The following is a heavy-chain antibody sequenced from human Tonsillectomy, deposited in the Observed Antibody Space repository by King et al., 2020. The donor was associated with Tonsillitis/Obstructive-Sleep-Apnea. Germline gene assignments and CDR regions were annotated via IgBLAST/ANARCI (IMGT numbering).Heavy chain of an antibody. V-gene: IGHV5-51*01. J-gene: IGHJ4*02. CDR3: ARGIVGSTTPFDY. D-gene: IGHD1-26*01. CDR1: GYSFPSYW. CDR2: IYPGDSDT. Sequence: VQLVESGAEVKKPGESLKISCQGSGYSFPSYWIGWVRQMPGKGLEWMGIIYPGDSDTRYSPSFQGQVTISADKSLSTAYLKWSSLKASDTAMYYCARGIVGSTTPFDYWGQGTLVTVSS.